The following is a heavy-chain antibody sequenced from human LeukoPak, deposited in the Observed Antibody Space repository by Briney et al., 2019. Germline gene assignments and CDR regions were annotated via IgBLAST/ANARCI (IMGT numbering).Heavy chain of an antibody. J-gene: IGHJ4*02. CDR1: GYTFTGYY. D-gene: IGHD6-13*01. Sequence: GVSVKVSCKASGYTFTGYYLYWVRQAPGQGLEWMGRINPNSGGTNYAQKFQGRVTMTRDTSISTAYMELSSLRSDDTAVFYCARRIAAAGHFDYWGQGTLVTVSS. V-gene: IGHV1-2*06. CDR3: ARRIAAAGHFDY. CDR2: INPNSGGT.